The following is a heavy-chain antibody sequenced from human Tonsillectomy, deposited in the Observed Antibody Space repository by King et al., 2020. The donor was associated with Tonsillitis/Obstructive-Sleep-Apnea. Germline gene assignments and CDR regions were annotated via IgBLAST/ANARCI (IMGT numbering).Heavy chain of an antibody. V-gene: IGHV3-64D*06. CDR1: GFTFSYYA. J-gene: IGHJ4*02. D-gene: IGHD3-22*01. CDR3: VKDLGYYDSSGASDY. Sequence: VQLVESGGGLVQPGGSQRLSCSASGFTFSYYAMQWVRQAPGKGLEFVSSISSEVGSPYYVDSVKGRFTISTDNSKKTLYLQMSGLRAEDTAVYYCVKDLGYYDSSGASDYWGQGTLVTVSS. CDR2: ISSEVGSP.